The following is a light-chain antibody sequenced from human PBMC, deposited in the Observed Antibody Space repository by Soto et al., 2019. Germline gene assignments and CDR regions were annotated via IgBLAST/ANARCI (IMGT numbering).Light chain of an antibody. V-gene: IGLV2-14*03. Sequence: QSALTQPASVSGSPGQSITISCTGSSSDVGAYNYDSWYQQHHPGEAPKLIIYDVTHRPAGVSNRFSGSKSGNTASLTISGLQTEDEADYYCSSYTSAATYVFGTGTK. CDR1: SSDVGAYNY. CDR2: DVT. J-gene: IGLJ1*01. CDR3: SSYTSAATYV.